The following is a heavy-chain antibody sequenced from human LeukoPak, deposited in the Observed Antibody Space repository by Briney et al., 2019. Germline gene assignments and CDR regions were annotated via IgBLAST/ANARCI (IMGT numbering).Heavy chain of an antibody. D-gene: IGHD3-9*01. CDR3: ARLPTGYPNWFDL. Sequence: HTGGSLRLSCAASGFTFSSYWMSWVRQAPGKGLEWVANIKQDGSEKYYVDSVKGRFTISRDNAKNSLYLQMNSLRAEDTAVYYCARLPTGYPNWFDLWGQGTLVTVSS. CDR1: GFTFSSYW. CDR2: IKQDGSEK. V-gene: IGHV3-7*01. J-gene: IGHJ5*01.